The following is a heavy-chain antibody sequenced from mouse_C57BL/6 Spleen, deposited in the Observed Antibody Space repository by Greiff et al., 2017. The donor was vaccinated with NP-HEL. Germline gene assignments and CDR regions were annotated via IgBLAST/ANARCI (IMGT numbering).Heavy chain of an antibody. CDR3: ATTYGSPWFAY. V-gene: IGHV1-26*01. J-gene: IGHJ3*01. CDR2: INPNNGGT. Sequence: VKLQQSGPELVKPGASVKISCKASGYTFTDYYMNWVKQSHGKSLEWIGDINPNNGGTSYNQKFKGKATLTVDKSSSTAYMELRSLTSEDSAVYYCATTYGSPWFAYWGQGTLVTVSA. CDR1: GYTFTDYY. D-gene: IGHD1-1*01.